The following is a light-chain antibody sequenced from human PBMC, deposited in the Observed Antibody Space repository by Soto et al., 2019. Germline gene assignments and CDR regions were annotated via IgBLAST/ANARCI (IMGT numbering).Light chain of an antibody. CDR2: DAS. CDR3: QHYNNWQA. Sequence: EIVMTQSPATLSVSPGERATLSCRASQSVRSKLAWYQQKPGQAPRLLIYDASTRAPGVPARFSGSGSGTEFTLTISSLQSEDFAVYSCQHYNNWQAFGQGTKVEIK. J-gene: IGKJ1*01. CDR1: QSVRSK. V-gene: IGKV3-15*01.